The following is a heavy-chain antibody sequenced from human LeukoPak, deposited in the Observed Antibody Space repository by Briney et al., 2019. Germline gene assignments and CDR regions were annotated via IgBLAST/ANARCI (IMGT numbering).Heavy chain of an antibody. CDR2: IDWDDDQ. V-gene: IGHV2-70*04. CDR1: GFSLSTSGMR. Sequence: SGPALVKPTQTLTLTCTFSGFSLSTSGMRVSWIRQPPGKALEWLARIDWDDDQFYTTSLKTRLTISKDTSKNQVVLTMTNMDPVDTATYYCARMGASSHFDYWGQATLVTVSS. D-gene: IGHD4/OR15-4a*01. J-gene: IGHJ4*02. CDR3: ARMGASSHFDY.